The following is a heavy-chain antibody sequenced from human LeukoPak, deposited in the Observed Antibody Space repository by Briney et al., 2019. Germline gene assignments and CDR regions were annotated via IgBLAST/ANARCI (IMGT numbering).Heavy chain of an antibody. V-gene: IGHV4-59*01. D-gene: IGHD3-3*01. Sequence: PSETLSLTCTVSGGSISSYYWSWIRQPPGKGLEWIGHIYYSGSTNYNPSLKSGVTISVDTSKNQLSLKLSSVTAADTAVYYCASRSSIWSGYQDTLYYFDSWGQGTLVTVSS. CDR3: ASRSSIWSGYQDTLYYFDS. J-gene: IGHJ4*02. CDR2: IYYSGST. CDR1: GGSISSYY.